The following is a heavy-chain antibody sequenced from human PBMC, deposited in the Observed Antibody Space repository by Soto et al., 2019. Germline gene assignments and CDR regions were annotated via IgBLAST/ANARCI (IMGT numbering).Heavy chain of an antibody. CDR3: AKRTVGWYFDL. V-gene: IGHV3-23*01. CDR1: GFKFGTYS. D-gene: IGHD4-17*01. Sequence: GGSQRLSCTASGFKFGTYSMNWVRQAPGKGLEWVSVISGSGGSTYYADAVKGRFTISRDNSKNTLYLQMNSLRAEDTAVYYCAKRTVGWYFDLWGRGTLVTVSS. J-gene: IGHJ2*01. CDR2: ISGSGGST.